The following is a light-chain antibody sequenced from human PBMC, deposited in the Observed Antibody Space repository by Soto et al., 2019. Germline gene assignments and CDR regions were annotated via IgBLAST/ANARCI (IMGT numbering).Light chain of an antibody. Sequence: EIVLTQSPATLSLSPGERATLSCRASQSVRSNFLAWYQQKPGQAPRLLISGASSRATGIPDRFSGSGFGTDFTLTISRLEPEDFALYYCQHYAGGSRITFGQGTRLEIK. CDR2: GAS. CDR1: QSVRSNF. J-gene: IGKJ5*01. CDR3: QHYAGGSRIT. V-gene: IGKV3-20*01.